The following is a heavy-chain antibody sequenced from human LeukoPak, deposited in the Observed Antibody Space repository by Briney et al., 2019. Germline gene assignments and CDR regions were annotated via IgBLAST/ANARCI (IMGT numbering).Heavy chain of an antibody. J-gene: IGHJ4*02. D-gene: IGHD3-16*01. V-gene: IGHV1-18*01. CDR3: AREGLGELTLDC. CDR1: GYTFTTYG. Sequence: VASVKVSCKSSGYTFTTYGITWVRQAPGQGLEWMGSISTDNGDTNYAQKLQGRVTMTTDTSTSTAYMELRSLRSDDTAVYYCAREGLGELTLDCWGQGTLVTVSS. CDR2: ISTDNGDT.